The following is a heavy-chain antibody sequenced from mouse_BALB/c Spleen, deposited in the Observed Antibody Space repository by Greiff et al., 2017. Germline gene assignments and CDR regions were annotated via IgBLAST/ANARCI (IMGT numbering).Heavy chain of an antibody. V-gene: IGHV1-4*02. CDR3: ARLGDGNYGFAY. J-gene: IGHJ3*01. D-gene: IGHD2-1*01. CDR1: GYTFTSYT. Sequence: VQLQQSAAELARPGASVKMSCKASGYTFTSYTMHWVKQRPGQGLEWIGYINPSTGYTEYNQKFKDKATLTADKSSSTAYMQLSSLTSEDSAVYYCARLGDGNYGFAYWGQGTLVTVSA. CDR2: INPSTGYT.